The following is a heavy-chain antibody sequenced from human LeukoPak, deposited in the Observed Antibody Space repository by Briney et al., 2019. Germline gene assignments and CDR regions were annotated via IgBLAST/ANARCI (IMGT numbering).Heavy chain of an antibody. J-gene: IGHJ3*02. CDR2: IIPILGIA. Sequence: SVKVSCKASGGTFSSYAISWVRQAPGQGLEWMGRIIPILGIANYAQKFQGRVTITADKSTSTAYMELGSLRSEDTAVYYCARDRVGLNYYDSSGALAFDIWGQGTMVTVSS. CDR3: ARDRVGLNYYDSSGALAFDI. V-gene: IGHV1-69*04. D-gene: IGHD3-22*01. CDR1: GGTFSSYA.